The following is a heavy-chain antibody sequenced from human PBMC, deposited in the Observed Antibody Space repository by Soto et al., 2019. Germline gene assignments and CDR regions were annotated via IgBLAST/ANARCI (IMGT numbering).Heavy chain of an antibody. V-gene: IGHV4-30-2*01. J-gene: IGHJ4*02. D-gene: IGHD4-17*01. CDR2: IYHSGST. CDR3: ASSETTKGFDY. CDR1: GGSISSGGYS. Sequence: PSETLSLTCAVSGGSISSGGYSWSWIRQPPGKGLEWIGYIYHSGSTYYNPSLKSRVTISVDRSKNQFSLKLSSVTAADTAVYYCASSETTKGFDYWGQGTLVTVSS.